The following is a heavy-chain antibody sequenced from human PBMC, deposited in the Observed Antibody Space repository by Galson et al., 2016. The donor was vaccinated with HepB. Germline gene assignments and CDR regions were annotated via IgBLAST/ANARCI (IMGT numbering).Heavy chain of an antibody. CDR2: ISYDGSNK. CDR3: AKDHGYSHGYLAY. V-gene: IGHV3-30*18. J-gene: IGHJ4*02. Sequence: SLRLSCAASGFTFSTYGMHWVRQAPGKGLEWVAIISYDGSNKYYADSVKGRFTISRDNSKNTLYLQMNSLRAEDTAVYYCAKDHGYSHGYLAYWGQGTPVTASS. D-gene: IGHD5-18*01. CDR1: GFTFSTYG.